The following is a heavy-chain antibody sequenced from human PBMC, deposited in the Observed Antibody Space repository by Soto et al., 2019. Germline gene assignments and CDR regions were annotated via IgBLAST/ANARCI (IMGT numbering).Heavy chain of an antibody. D-gene: IGHD2-15*01. CDR2: INPSGGST. V-gene: IGHV1-46*03. J-gene: IGHJ6*03. Sequence: ASVKVSCKASGYTFTSYYMHWVRQAPGQGLEWMGIINPSGGSTSYAQKFQGRVTMTRDTSTSTVYMELSSLRSEDTAVYYCATDGYCSGGSCYSLLDYLAVWGKGTTVT. CDR3: ATDGYCSGGSCYSLLDYLAV. CDR1: GYTFTSYY.